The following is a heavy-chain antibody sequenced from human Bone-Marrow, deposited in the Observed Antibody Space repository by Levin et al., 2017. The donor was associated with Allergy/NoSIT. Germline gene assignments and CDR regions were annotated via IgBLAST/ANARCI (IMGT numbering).Heavy chain of an antibody. Sequence: SQTLSLTCTVSGGSVSAYQWAWIRQPPGKGLEWIGHIYHSGSTTYNPSLKSRVTLSIDTPKNQFFLNVSSVTAADTAVYYCARDSGAGALDYWGQGTLATVSS. CDR2: IYHSGST. D-gene: IGHD1-26*01. CDR3: ARDSGAGALDY. V-gene: IGHV4-59*02. J-gene: IGHJ4*02. CDR1: GGSVSAYQ.